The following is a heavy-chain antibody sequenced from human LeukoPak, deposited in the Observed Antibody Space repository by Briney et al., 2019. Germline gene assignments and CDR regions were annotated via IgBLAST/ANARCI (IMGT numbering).Heavy chain of an antibody. CDR1: GGTFSSYA. J-gene: IGHJ6*03. V-gene: IGHV1-69*01. D-gene: IGHD3-3*01. CDR3: ARDAPLVGVDPPMDV. CDR2: IIPIFGTA. Sequence: SVKVSCKASGGTFSSYAISWVRQAPGQGLEWMGGIIPIFGTANYAQKFQGRVTITADESTSTAYMELSSLRSEDTAVYYCARDAPLVGVDPPMDVWGKGTTVTVSS.